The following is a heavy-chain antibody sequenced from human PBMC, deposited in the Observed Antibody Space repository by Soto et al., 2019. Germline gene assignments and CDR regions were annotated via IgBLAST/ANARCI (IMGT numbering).Heavy chain of an antibody. CDR1: GFTFSSYA. J-gene: IGHJ6*02. D-gene: IGHD1-26*01. CDR3: AKGQRWEPRDLLYYYGMDV. CDR2: ISGSGGST. V-gene: IGHV3-23*01. Sequence: EVQLLESGGGLVQPGGSLRLSCAASGFTFSSYAMSWVRQAPGKGLEWVSAISGSGGSTYYADSVKGRFTISRDNSKNTLYLQMNSLRAEDTAAYYCAKGQRWEPRDLLYYYGMDVWGQGTTVTVSS.